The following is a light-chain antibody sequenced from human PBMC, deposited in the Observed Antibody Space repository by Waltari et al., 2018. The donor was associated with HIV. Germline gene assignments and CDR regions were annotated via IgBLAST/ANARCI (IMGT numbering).Light chain of an antibody. V-gene: IGLV1-44*01. CDR3: AAWDDSLNVWV. Sequence: QSALPKPPSSSGTTGQVVPIPCFEGSCSIGIHTVHSYQQLPGTAPKLLIYRNDQRPSGIPDRFSGSKSGTSASLAISGLQSEDEADYYCAAWDDSLNVWVFGGGTKLTVL. CDR2: RND. J-gene: IGLJ3*02. CDR1: SCSIGIHT.